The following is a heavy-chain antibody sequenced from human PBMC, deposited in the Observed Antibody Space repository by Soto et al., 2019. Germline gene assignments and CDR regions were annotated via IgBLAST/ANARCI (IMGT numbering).Heavy chain of an antibody. CDR3: AGYSATYNDAFDI. CDR1: GGSISSSTDY. J-gene: IGHJ3*02. D-gene: IGHD1-26*01. Sequence: QLQLQESGPGLVRPSETLSLTCTVSGGSISSSTDYWGWIRQPPGKGLEYIGTIYYAGSTYYNPSLQSRVNIFVDKSKTQFSLRLNSVTAADTATYYCAGYSATYNDAFDIWGQGTMVSVSS. CDR2: IYYAGST. V-gene: IGHV4-39*01.